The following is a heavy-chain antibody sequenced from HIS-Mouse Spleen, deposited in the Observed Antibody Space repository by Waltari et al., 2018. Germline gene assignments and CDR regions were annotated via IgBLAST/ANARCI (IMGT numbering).Heavy chain of an antibody. D-gene: IGHD1-1*01. CDR2: MNPNSGNT. CDR1: GYIFTRYD. V-gene: IGHV1-8*02. Sequence: VQLVQAGAEVKKPGASVKVSCKASGYIFTRYDINWVRQATGQGLEWMGWMNPNSGNTGYAQKFQGRVTMTRNTSISTAYMELSSLRSEDTAVYYCARGPPPGTPLDYWGQGTLVTVSS. CDR3: ARGPPPGTPLDY. J-gene: IGHJ4*02.